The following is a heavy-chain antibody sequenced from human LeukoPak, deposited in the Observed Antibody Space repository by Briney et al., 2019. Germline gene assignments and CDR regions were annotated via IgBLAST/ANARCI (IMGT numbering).Heavy chain of an antibody. D-gene: IGHD6-19*01. Sequence: ASVKVSCKASGYTFTSYYMHWVRQAPGQGLEWLGIINPSGGSTSYAQKFQGRVTMTRDTSTSTVYMELSSLRSEDTAVYYCARVPSSVEQWLVPFDYWGQGTLVTVSS. V-gene: IGHV1-46*01. CDR2: INPSGGST. CDR1: GYTFTSYY. CDR3: ARVPSSVEQWLVPFDY. J-gene: IGHJ4*02.